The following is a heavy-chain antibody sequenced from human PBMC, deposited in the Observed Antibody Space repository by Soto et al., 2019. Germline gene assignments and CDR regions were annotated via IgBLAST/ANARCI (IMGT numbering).Heavy chain of an antibody. V-gene: IGHV4-4*02. CDR2: IYHSGST. J-gene: IGHJ4*02. CDR1: GGSISSSNW. D-gene: IGHD6-13*01. Sequence: SETLSLTCAVSGGSISSSNWWSWIRQPPGKGLEWIGEIYHSGSTNYNPSLKSRVTISVDKSKNQFSLKLSSVTAAGTAVYYYARDIDGIAAAAKWGQGTLVTVPQ. CDR3: ARDIDGIAAAAK.